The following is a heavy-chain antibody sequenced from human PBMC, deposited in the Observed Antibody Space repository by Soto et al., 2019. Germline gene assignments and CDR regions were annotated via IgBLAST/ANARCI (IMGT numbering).Heavy chain of an antibody. D-gene: IGHD6-19*01. CDR2: IIPIFGTA. Sequence: QVQLVQSGAEVKKPGSSVKVSCKASGGTFSSYAISWVRQAPGQGLEWMGGIIPIFGTANYAQKFQGRVTITADESTSTAYMELSSLRSEDTAVYYCARDRRVAGTFNYYYYGMDVWGQGTTVTVSS. J-gene: IGHJ6*02. CDR3: ARDRRVAGTFNYYYYGMDV. CDR1: GGTFSSYA. V-gene: IGHV1-69*01.